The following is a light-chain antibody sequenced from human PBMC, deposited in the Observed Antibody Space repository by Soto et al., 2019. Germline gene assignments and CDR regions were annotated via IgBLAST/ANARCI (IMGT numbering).Light chain of an antibody. V-gene: IGLV2-14*01. CDR1: SSDVGAYDY. CDR2: EVS. Sequence: QSALTQPASVSGSPGQSITISCTGTSSDVGAYDYVSWYQQHPGKAPKLIIYEVSDRPSGVSNRFSGSKSGITASLTISGLRAEDEADYHCSSYKRSSTWVFGGGTKLTVL. CDR3: SSYKRSSTWV. J-gene: IGLJ3*02.